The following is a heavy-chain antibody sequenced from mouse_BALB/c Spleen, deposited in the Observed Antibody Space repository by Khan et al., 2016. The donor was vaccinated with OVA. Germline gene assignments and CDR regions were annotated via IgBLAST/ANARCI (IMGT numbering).Heavy chain of an antibody. J-gene: IGHJ2*01. CDR2: MNTYTGEP. CDR3: VRVHGGY. V-gene: IGHV9-3-1*01. Sequence: QFQLVQAGPELKKPGETVKISCKAFGYTFKDYVMNWVKQSPGEGLKWMGWMNTYTGEPTYADDFEGRFAFSLETSASTAYLQISSLKDEDTDPYFCVRVHGGYWGQGTALTVSS. CDR1: GYTFKDYV.